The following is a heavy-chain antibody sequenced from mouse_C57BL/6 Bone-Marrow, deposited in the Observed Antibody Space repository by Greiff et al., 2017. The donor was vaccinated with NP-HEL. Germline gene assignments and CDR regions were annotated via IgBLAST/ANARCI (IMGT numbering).Heavy chain of an antibody. Sequence: VQLQQSGAELARPGASVKLSCKASGYTFTSYGISWVKQRTGQGLEWIGEIYPRSGNTYYNEKFKGKATLTADKSSSTAYMELRSLTSEDSAVYFCARVPITTVVDYWGQGTTLTVSS. CDR2: IYPRSGNT. CDR3: ARVPITTVVDY. V-gene: IGHV1-81*01. J-gene: IGHJ2*01. D-gene: IGHD1-1*01. CDR1: GYTFTSYG.